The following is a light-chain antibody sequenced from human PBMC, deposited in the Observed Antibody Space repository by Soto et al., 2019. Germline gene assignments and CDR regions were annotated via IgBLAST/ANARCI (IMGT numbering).Light chain of an antibody. CDR1: QKISSRY. V-gene: IGKV3-20*01. J-gene: IGKJ5*01. Sequence: EIVLTQSPGTLSLSPGERATLSCRASQKISSRYLAWYLQKPGQAPRFLIYGASSRATGIPDRFSGSGSGADFTLTISRLEPEDFAMYYCQQFGSSPSITFGQGTRLEIK. CDR3: QQFGSSPSIT. CDR2: GAS.